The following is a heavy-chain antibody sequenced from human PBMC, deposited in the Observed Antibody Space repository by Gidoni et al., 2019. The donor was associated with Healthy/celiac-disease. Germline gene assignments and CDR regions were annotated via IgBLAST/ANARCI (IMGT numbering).Heavy chain of an antibody. D-gene: IGHD3-22*01. CDR2: IIPIFGTA. CDR3: ARDRFPMRGVSGEYYDSSGYPDY. V-gene: IGHV1-69*01. J-gene: IGHJ4*02. Sequence: QVQLVQSGAEVTKPGSSVKVSCKASGGTFSSYAISWVRQAPGQGLEWMGGIIPIFGTANYAQKFQGRVTITADESTSTAYMELSSLRSEDTAVYYCARDRFPMRGVSGEYYDSSGYPDYWGQGTLVTVSS. CDR1: GGTFSSYA.